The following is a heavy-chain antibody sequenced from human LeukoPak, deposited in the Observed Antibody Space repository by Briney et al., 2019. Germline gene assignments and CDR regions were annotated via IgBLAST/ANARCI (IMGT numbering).Heavy chain of an antibody. Sequence: ASVTVSCKASGYTFTSYDINWVRQATGQGLEWMGWMNPNSGNTGYAQKFQGRVTMTRNTSISTAYMELSSLRSEDTAVYYCARGSHTWIQLWLMPFDIWGQGTMVTVSS. CDR1: GYTFTSYD. D-gene: IGHD5-18*01. CDR2: MNPNSGNT. J-gene: IGHJ3*02. V-gene: IGHV1-8*01. CDR3: ARGSHTWIQLWLMPFDI.